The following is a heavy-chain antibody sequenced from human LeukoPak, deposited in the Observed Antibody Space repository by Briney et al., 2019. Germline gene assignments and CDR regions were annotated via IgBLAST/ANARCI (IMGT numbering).Heavy chain of an antibody. CDR3: AKNGDRGAYCSGGSCYPYYYYNMGV. CDR2: ISSTGGTA. CDR1: GFTFSSYG. Sequence: SGGSLRLSCAASGFTFSSYGMSWVRQAPGKGLEWVSAISSTGGTAYYADSVRGRFTISRDNSKNTLYLQMNSLRAEDTAIYYCAKNGDRGAYCSGGSCYPYYYYNMGVWGKGTTVTISS. J-gene: IGHJ6*03. D-gene: IGHD2-15*01. V-gene: IGHV3-23*01.